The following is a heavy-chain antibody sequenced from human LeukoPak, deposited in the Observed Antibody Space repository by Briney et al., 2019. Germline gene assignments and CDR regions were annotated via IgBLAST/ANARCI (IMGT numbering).Heavy chain of an antibody. D-gene: IGHD2-15*01. Sequence: PSGGSLRLSCAASGFTFSSYDMTWVRQAPGKGLEWVSTFGGSGTSTYYADSVKGRFTISGDNSKNTLYLQMNGLRAEDTAVYYCAKGSSCDYWGQGTLVTVSS. V-gene: IGHV3-23*01. CDR1: GFTFSSYD. CDR3: AKGSSCDY. J-gene: IGHJ4*02. CDR2: FGGSGTST.